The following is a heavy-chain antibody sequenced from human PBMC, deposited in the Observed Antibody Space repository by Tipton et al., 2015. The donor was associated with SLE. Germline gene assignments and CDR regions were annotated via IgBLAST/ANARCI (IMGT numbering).Heavy chain of an antibody. J-gene: IGHJ5*02. D-gene: IGHD2-2*01. CDR3: ARDRAICTRTTCYGDNWFDP. V-gene: IGHV4-39*07. Sequence: TLSLTCTVSGGSVSSSSYYWGWIRQPPGEGLEWIGTIYYSGTTYYNPSLKSRVTISVDTSKNQFSLKVNSLTAADTAVYYCARDRAICTRTTCYGDNWFDPWGQGALVTVSS. CDR1: GGSVSSSSYY. CDR2: IYYSGTT.